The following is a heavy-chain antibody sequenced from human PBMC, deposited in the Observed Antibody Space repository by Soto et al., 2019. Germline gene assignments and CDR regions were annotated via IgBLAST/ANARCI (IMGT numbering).Heavy chain of an antibody. CDR2: IYYSGST. Sequence: TLSLTCTVSGGSISSYYWSWIRQPPGKGLEWIGYIYYSGSTNYNPSLKSRVTISVDTSKNQFSLKLSSVTAADTAVYYCARQKTSSSWYYFDYWGQGTLVTVSS. CDR1: GGSISSYY. CDR3: ARQKTSSSWYYFDY. J-gene: IGHJ4*02. V-gene: IGHV4-59*08. D-gene: IGHD6-13*01.